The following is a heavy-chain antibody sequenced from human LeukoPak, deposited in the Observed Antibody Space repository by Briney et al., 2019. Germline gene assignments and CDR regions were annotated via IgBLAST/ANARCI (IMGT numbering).Heavy chain of an antibody. CDR1: GDSITSGRYY. CDR3: ARGNSFDY. J-gene: IGHJ4*02. V-gene: IGHV4-61*02. Sequence: PSQTLSLTCTVSGDSITSGRYYWSWIRQPAGKGLEWIGRIYSSGRTNYNPSLKSRVTISIRTSKDQFSPKVSSVTAGDTADFYRARGNSFDYWGQGTLVTVSS. CDR2: IYSSGRT. D-gene: IGHD2/OR15-2a*01.